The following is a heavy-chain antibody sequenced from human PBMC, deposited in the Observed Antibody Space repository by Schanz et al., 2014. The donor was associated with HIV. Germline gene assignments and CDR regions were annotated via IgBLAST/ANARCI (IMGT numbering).Heavy chain of an antibody. CDR2: MNPGSGNT. V-gene: IGHV1-8*01. J-gene: IGHJ6*02. D-gene: IGHD3-16*02. CDR1: GSTFPDID. CDR3: ARRRGWGSYRYFPYGLDV. Sequence: QVRLAQSGAEVKRPGALVTVSCSAVGSTFPDIDINWVRQATGQGLEWLGWMNPGSGNTGYAWKFQGRVTMTRDTSIRTAYMELSSLRSDDTAVYYCARRRGWGSYRYFPYGLDVWGQGTTVTVSS.